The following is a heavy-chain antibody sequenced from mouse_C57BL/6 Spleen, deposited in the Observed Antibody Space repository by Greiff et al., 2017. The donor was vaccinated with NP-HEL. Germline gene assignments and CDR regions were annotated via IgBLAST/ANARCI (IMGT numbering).Heavy chain of an antibody. J-gene: IGHJ3*01. D-gene: IGHD1-1*01. CDR1: GFSLTSYA. CDR3: ARNNGSSWAWFAY. V-gene: IGHV2-9-1*01. CDR2: IWTGGGT. Sequence: VKLVESGPGLVAPSQSLTITCTVSGFSLTSYAISWVRQPPGKGLEWLGVIWTGGGTNYNSALKSRLSISKDNSKSQVFLKMNSLQTDDTARYYCARNNGSSWAWFAYWGQGTLVTVSA.